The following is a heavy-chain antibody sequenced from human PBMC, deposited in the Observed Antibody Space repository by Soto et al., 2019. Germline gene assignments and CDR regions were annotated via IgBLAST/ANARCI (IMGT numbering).Heavy chain of an antibody. D-gene: IGHD2-15*01. J-gene: IGHJ4*02. Sequence: QVQLVESGGCVVQPGRSLRLSCAASGFTFSSYGMHWVRQAPGKGLEWVAVIGYDGSNKYYADSVKGRFTISRDNSKNTMYMQKNRLRVEDTAVYYDARDGYCSGGSCYSGPVFDYWGQGTLVTVSS. CDR2: IGYDGSNK. CDR3: ARDGYCSGGSCYSGPVFDY. CDR1: GFTFSSYG. V-gene: IGHV3-33*01.